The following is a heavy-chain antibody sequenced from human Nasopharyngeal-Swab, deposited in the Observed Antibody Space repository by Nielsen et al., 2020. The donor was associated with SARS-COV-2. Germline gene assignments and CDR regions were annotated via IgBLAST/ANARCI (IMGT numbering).Heavy chain of an antibody. CDR1: GYTFTSYY. D-gene: IGHD3-22*01. CDR2: INPSGGST. CDR3: AGIQVITTFYFQH. V-gene: IGHV1-46*01. J-gene: IGHJ1*01. Sequence: SVKVSCKASGYTFTSYYMHWVRQAPGQGLEWMGIINPSGGSTSYAQKFQGRVTMTEDTSTDTAYMELSSLRSEDTAVYYCAGIQVITTFYFQHWGQGTLVTVSS.